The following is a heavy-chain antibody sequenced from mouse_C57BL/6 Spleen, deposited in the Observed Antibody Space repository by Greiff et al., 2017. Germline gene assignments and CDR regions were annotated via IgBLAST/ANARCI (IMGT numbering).Heavy chain of an antibody. Sequence: QVQLQQPGAELVKPGTSVKVSCKASGFAFTNYLIEWVKQRPGQGLEWIGVINPGSGGTNYNEKFKGKATLTADKSSSTAYMQLSSLTSEDSAVYFCARSVYYYGSSYDYFDYWGQGTTLTVSS. D-gene: IGHD1-1*01. CDR1: GFAFTNYL. CDR2: INPGSGGT. V-gene: IGHV1-54*01. J-gene: IGHJ2*01. CDR3: ARSVYYYGSSYDYFDY.